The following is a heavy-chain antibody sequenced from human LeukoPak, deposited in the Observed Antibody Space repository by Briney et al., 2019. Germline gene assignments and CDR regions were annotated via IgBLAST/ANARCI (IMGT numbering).Heavy chain of an antibody. CDR2: IWSDGSNK. D-gene: IGHD3-22*01. CDR3: ARIYYDSSGYRLFDY. Sequence: GGTLRLSCAASGFTFSSYDMHWVRHAPPRGLQWVALIWSDGSNKYYLDSVKGRFTISRDNAKNSLYLQMNSLRAEDTALYYCARIYYDSSGYRLFDYWGQGTLVTVSS. J-gene: IGHJ4*02. V-gene: IGHV3-33*01. CDR1: GFTFSSYD.